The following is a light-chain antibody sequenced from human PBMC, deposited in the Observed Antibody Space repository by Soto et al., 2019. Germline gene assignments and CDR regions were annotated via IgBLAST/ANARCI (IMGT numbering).Light chain of an antibody. V-gene: IGLV2-23*02. J-gene: IGLJ1*01. CDR1: SSDVGSYNL. CDR2: EVS. CDR3: CSYAGSNYV. Sequence: QSALTQPASVSGSPGQSITISCTGTSSDVGSYNLVSWYQQHPGKAPKLMIYEVSKRPSGVSNRLSGSKSGNTASLTISGLQAEDEADYYCCSYAGSNYVFGTGTKLTVL.